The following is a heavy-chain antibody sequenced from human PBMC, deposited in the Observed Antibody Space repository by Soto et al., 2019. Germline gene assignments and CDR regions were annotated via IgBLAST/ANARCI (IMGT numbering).Heavy chain of an antibody. J-gene: IGHJ4*02. CDR2: ISYDGSNK. Sequence: QVQLVESGGGVVQPGRSLRLSCAASGFTFSSYGMHWVRQAPGKGLEWVAVISYDGSNKYYADSVKGRFTISRDNSKNTLYLQMNSLRAEDTAVYYCAKHHIRWELLSLPSFDYWGQGTLVTVSS. V-gene: IGHV3-30*18. CDR1: GFTFSSYG. CDR3: AKHHIRWELLSLPSFDY. D-gene: IGHD1-26*01.